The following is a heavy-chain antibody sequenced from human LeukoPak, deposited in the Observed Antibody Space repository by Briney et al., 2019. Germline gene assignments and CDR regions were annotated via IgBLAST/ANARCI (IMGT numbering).Heavy chain of an antibody. CDR3: ARDLVATY. D-gene: IGHD5-12*01. Sequence: SETLSLTCTVSGGSISFYYWSWIRQPPGKGLEWIGYIYYSGSTNYNPSLKSRVTISVDTSNNQFSLKLSSVTAADTAMYYCARDLVATYWGQGTLVTVSS. CDR1: GGSISFYY. CDR2: IYYSGST. V-gene: IGHV4-59*01. J-gene: IGHJ4*02.